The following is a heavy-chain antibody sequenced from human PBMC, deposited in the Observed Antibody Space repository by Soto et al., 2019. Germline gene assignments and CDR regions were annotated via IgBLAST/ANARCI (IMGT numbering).Heavy chain of an antibody. CDR1: GYTFTNYG. CDR3: ASWGYGYGIAAAGTSDQEFDY. D-gene: IGHD6-13*01. J-gene: IGHJ4*02. V-gene: IGHV1-18*01. CDR2: ISAYNGNT. Sequence: ASVKVSCKASGYTFTNYGISWVRQAPGQGLEWMGWISAYNGNTNYAQKFQGRVTITADESTSTAYMELSSLRSEDTAVYYCASWGYGYGIAAAGTSDQEFDYWGQGTLVTVSS.